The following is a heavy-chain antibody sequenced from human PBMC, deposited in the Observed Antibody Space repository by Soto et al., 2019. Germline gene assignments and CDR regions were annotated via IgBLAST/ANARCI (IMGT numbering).Heavy chain of an antibody. V-gene: IGHV3-23*01. CDR1: GFTFSSYA. Sequence: EVQLLESGGGLVQPGGSLRLSCAASGFTFSSYAMSWVRQAPGKGLEWVSAISGSGGSTYYADSVKGRFNISRDNPKNTLYLQMNSLRAEDTAVYYCAKGRYSSGWYPFDYWGQGTLVTVSS. CDR3: AKGRYSSGWYPFDY. J-gene: IGHJ4*02. D-gene: IGHD6-19*01. CDR2: ISGSGGST.